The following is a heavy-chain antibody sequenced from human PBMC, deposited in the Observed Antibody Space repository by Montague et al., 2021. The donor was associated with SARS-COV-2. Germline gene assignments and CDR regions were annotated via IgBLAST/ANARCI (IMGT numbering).Heavy chain of an antibody. J-gene: IGHJ6*02. CDR1: GGSFSGYY. V-gene: IGHV4-34*01. Sequence: SETLSLTCAVYGGSFSGYYWTWIRQSPRKGLEWMGEINHSGSTNYNQSLKKRLTIKVDTTTNQVSLKLSSVTAADTAVYYWACGEITTRGVIYYYGMDVWGQGTTVTVSS. D-gene: IGHD4-11*01. CDR3: ACGEITTRGVIYYYGMDV. CDR2: INHSGST.